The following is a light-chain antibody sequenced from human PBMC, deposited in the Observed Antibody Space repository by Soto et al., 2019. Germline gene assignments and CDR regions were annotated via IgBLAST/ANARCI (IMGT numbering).Light chain of an antibody. J-gene: IGKJ1*01. CDR3: QQYHDWPPWT. CDR1: QSLSSN. V-gene: IGKV3-15*01. Sequence: EIVLTQSPGTLSLSPGERATLSCRASQSLSSNYLAWYQQKPGQAPRLLIYGASTRATGIPTRFSGRGSGTEFTLTISRLQSDDFSLYYCQQYHDWPPWTFGQGTKVDI. CDR2: GAS.